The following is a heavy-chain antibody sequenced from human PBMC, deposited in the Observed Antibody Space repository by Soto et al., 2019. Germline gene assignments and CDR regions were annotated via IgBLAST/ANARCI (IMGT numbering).Heavy chain of an antibody. CDR2: ISYDGSNK. J-gene: IGHJ6*02. Sequence: GGSLILSCAASGFTFSSYAGHWVRQAPGKGLEWVAVISYDGSNKYYADSVKGRFTISRDNSKNTLYLQMNSLRAEDTAVYYCARDRSFYGMDVWGQGTTVTVSS. V-gene: IGHV3-30-3*01. CDR1: GFTFSSYA. CDR3: ARDRSFYGMDV.